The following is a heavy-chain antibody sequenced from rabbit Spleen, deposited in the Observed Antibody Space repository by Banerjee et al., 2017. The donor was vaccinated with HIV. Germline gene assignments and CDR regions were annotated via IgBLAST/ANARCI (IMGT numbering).Heavy chain of an antibody. CDR2: IYTGSSGST. V-gene: IGHV1S45*01. Sequence: QEQLEESGGDLVKPEGSLTLTCTASGFSFSKYWMCWVRQAPGKGLEWIACIYTGSSGSTYYASWATGRFTCSKTSSTTVTLQMTSLTAADTATYFCVRDGAGGSYFALWGQGTLVTVS. CDR3: VRDGAGGSYFAL. J-gene: IGHJ4*01. CDR1: GFSFSKYW. D-gene: IGHD8-1*01.